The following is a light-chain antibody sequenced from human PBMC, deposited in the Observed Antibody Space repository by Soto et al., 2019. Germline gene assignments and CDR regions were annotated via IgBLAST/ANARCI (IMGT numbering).Light chain of an antibody. V-gene: IGKV1D-12*01. J-gene: IGKJ2*01. CDR1: QDISNW. Sequence: DIPMTQSPSSVSASVGDRVTITCRASQDISNWLAWYQQKPGKTPKLLIYAASTLQGSVPSRFSGRGSGTDFTLSISSLQPEDFATYYCQQANSFPYTFGQGTKLEIK. CDR3: QQANSFPYT. CDR2: AAS.